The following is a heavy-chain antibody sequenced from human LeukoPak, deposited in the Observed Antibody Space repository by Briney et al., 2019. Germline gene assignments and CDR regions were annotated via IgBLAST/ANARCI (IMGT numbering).Heavy chain of an antibody. Sequence: SETLSLTCTVSGGSISSYYWSWIRQPPGKGLEWIGYIYYSGSTNYNPSLKSRVTISVDTSKNQFSLKLSSVTAADTAVYYCARIMRVGATIDYWGQGTLVTVSS. J-gene: IGHJ4*02. CDR1: GGSISSYY. V-gene: IGHV4-59*01. D-gene: IGHD1-26*01. CDR2: IYYSGST. CDR3: ARIMRVGATIDY.